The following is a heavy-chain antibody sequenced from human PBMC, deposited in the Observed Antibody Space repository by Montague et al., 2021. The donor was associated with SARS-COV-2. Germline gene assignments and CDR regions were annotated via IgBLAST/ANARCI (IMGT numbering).Heavy chain of an antibody. CDR2: IYYSGST. D-gene: IGHD3-3*01. CDR3: ARAQTIFGVVINSFDY. Sequence: TLSLTCTVSGGSISSGGYYWSWIRQHPGKGLEWIGYIYYSGSTYYNPSLKSRVTISVDTSKNQFSLKLSSVTAADTAVYYCARAQTIFGVVINSFDYWGQGTLVTVSS. J-gene: IGHJ4*02. CDR1: GGSISSGGYY. V-gene: IGHV4-31*03.